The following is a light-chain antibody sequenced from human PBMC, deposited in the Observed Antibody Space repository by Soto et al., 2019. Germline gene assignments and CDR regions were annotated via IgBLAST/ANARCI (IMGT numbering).Light chain of an antibody. V-gene: IGKV1-5*03. J-gene: IGKJ1*01. CDR1: QSISSW. CDR3: QYYNNYCWT. Sequence: DIQLTQSPSTLSSSVGDRVTITCRASQSISSWLAWYQQKPGKAPKFLIYKTSNLESGVPSRLSGSGSGTEFTLTISSRQPDDSATYYCQYYNNYCWTFGQGTKVEIK. CDR2: KTS.